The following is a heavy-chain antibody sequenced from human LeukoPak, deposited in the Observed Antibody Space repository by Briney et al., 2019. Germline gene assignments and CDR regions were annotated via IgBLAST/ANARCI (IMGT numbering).Heavy chain of an antibody. CDR1: GYTFTSYY. Sequence: ASVKVSCKASGYTFTSYYMHWVRQAPGQGLEWTGIINPSGGSTSYAQKFQGRVTMTRDTSTSTVYMELSSLRSEDTAVYYCARDKPLAPLHYYDSSGYYGYWGQGTLVTVSS. J-gene: IGHJ4*02. V-gene: IGHV1-46*01. D-gene: IGHD3-22*01. CDR2: INPSGGST. CDR3: ARDKPLAPLHYYDSSGYYGY.